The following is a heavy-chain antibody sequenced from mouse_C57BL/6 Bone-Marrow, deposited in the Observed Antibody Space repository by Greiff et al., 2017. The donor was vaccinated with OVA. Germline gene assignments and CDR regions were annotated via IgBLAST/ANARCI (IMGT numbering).Heavy chain of an antibody. J-gene: IGHJ2*01. V-gene: IGHV1-4*01. CDR2: INPSSGYT. CDR1: GYTFTSYT. Sequence: QVQLKESGAELARPGASVKMSCKASGYTFTSYTMHWVKQRPGQGLEWIGYINPSSGYTKYNQKFKDKATLTADKSSSTAYMQLSSLTSEDSAVYYCARGGTMIRSYFDYWGQGTTLTVSS. CDR3: ARGGTMIRSYFDY. D-gene: IGHD2-4*01.